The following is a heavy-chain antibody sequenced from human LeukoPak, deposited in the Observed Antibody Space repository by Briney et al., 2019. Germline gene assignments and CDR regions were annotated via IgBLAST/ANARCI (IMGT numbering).Heavy chain of an antibody. V-gene: IGHV4-39*07. CDR1: GGSISSSSYH. D-gene: IGHD6-6*01. CDR3: AREYSSSADY. J-gene: IGHJ4*02. Sequence: PSETLSLTCTVSGGSISSSSYHWGWIRQPPGRGLEWIGSIHHSGSTYYSLSLKSRVTISVDTSKNQFSLKLSSVTAADTAVYYCAREYSSSADYWGQGTLVTVSS. CDR2: IHHSGST.